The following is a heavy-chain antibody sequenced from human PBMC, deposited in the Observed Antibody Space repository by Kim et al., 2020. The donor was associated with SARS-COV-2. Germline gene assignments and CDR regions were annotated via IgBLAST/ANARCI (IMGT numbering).Heavy chain of an antibody. Sequence: GASLKISCKGSGYSFTSYWIGWVRQMPGKGLEWMGIIYPGDSDTRYSPSFQGQVTISADKSISTAYLQWSSLKASDTAMYYCARPLTPGGSYYGMDVWGQGTTVTVSS. J-gene: IGHJ6*02. D-gene: IGHD1-26*01. CDR3: ARPLTPGGSYYGMDV. V-gene: IGHV5-51*01. CDR2: IYPGDSDT. CDR1: GYSFTSYW.